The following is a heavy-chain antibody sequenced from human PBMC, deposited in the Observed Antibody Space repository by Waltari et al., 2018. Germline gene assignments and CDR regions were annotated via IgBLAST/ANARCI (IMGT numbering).Heavy chain of an antibody. D-gene: IGHD5-12*01. CDR1: GGSISSSSYY. CDR3: ARGGDGYNTIDP. Sequence: QLQLQESGPGLVKPSETLSLTCTVSGGSISSSSYYWGWPRQPPGKGLEWIGSIYYSGSTYYNPSLKSRVTISVDTSKNQFSLKLSSVTAADTAVYYCARGGDGYNTIDPWGQGTLVTVSS. CDR2: IYYSGST. J-gene: IGHJ5*02. V-gene: IGHV4-39*07.